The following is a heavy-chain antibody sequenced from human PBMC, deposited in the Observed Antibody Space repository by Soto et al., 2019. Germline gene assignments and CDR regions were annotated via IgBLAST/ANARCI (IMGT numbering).Heavy chain of an antibody. CDR1: GYTFTGYY. D-gene: IGHD3-22*01. V-gene: IGHV1-2*04. CDR2: INPNSGGT. J-gene: IGHJ5*02. Sequence: ASVKVSCKASGYTFTGYYMHWVRQAPGQGLEWMGWINPNSGGTNYAQKFQGWVTMTRDTSISTAYMELSSLRSEDTAVYYCAKALHYYDSSGYYNWFDPWGQGTLVTVSS. CDR3: AKALHYYDSSGYYNWFDP.